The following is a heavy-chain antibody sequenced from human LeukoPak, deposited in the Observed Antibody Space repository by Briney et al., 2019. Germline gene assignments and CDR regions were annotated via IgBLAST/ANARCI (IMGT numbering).Heavy chain of an antibody. J-gene: IGHJ4*02. CDR2: ISYDGSNK. Sequence: GGSLRLSCAASGFTFSSYGMHWVRQAPGKGLEWVAVISYDGSNKYYADPVKGRFTISRDNFKNTLYLQMNSLRAEDTAVYYCASGSRYSSSWSFDYWGQGTLVTVSS. CDR3: ASGSRYSSSWSFDY. V-gene: IGHV3-30*03. D-gene: IGHD6-13*01. CDR1: GFTFSSYG.